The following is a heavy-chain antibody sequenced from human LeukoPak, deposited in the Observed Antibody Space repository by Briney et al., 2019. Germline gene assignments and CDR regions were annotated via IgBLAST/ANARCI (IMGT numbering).Heavy chain of an antibody. Sequence: GGSLRLSCAASGFTFSNHGMSWVRQASGKGLEWVSAVSDSGSDTYYADSVKGRFTVSRDNSKNTLYLQMNSLRAEDTAVYYCASGSGSYRTPYYYMDVWGTGTTVTVSS. D-gene: IGHD3-10*01. CDR3: ASGSGSYRTPYYYMDV. J-gene: IGHJ6*03. CDR2: VSDSGSDT. CDR1: GFTFSNHG. V-gene: IGHV3-23*01.